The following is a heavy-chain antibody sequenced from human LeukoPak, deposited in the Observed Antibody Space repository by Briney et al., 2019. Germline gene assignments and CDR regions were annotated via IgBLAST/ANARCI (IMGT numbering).Heavy chain of an antibody. J-gene: IGHJ4*02. CDR1: GGTFSSYG. Sequence: ASVKVSCKASGGTFSSYGISWVRQAPGQGLEWMGWISAYNGNTNYAQKLQGRVTMTTDTATSTAYMELRSLRSDDTAVYYCARDGDYSSSWWGDYWGQGTLVTVSS. CDR3: ARDGDYSSSWWGDY. CDR2: ISAYNGNT. D-gene: IGHD6-13*01. V-gene: IGHV1-18*01.